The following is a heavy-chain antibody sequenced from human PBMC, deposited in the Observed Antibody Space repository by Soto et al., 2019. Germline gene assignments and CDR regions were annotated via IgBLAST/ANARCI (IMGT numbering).Heavy chain of an antibody. D-gene: IGHD5-12*01. CDR2: IFSDDYT. Sequence: GGSLRLSCAASGFTVSTSYMSWVRQAPGKGLEWVSLIFSDDYTYYADSVKGRFTVSRDDSKSTLYLQMNSLRAEDTAVYYCARELGLRSDYYFDDWGQGTLVTVSS. J-gene: IGHJ4*02. CDR3: ARELGLRSDYYFDD. V-gene: IGHV3-66*01. CDR1: GFTVSTSY.